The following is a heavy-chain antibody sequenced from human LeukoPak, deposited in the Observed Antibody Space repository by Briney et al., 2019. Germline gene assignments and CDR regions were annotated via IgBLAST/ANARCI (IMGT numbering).Heavy chain of an antibody. CDR3: ARGGATTADYYYYYMDV. CDR1: GGTFSSYA. CDR2: IIPIFGTA. Sequence: SVTVSFKASGGTFSSYAISWVRQAPGQGREWMGGIIPIFGTANYAQKFQGRVTITADESTSTAYMELSSLRSEDTAVYYCARGGATTADYYYYYMDVWGKGTTVTISS. V-gene: IGHV1-69*13. D-gene: IGHD1-26*01. J-gene: IGHJ6*03.